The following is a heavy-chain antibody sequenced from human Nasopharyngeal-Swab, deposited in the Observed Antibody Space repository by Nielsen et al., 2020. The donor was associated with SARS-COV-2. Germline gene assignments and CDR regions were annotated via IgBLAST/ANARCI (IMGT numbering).Heavy chain of an antibody. Sequence: GESLKISCAASGFTVSSNYMSWVRQAPGKGLEWVSVIYSGGYTYYADSVKGRFTISRDNSKNTLYLQMNSLRGEDTAVYFCARLRDYGGPNDAFDVWGQGTMVTVSS. CDR2: IYSGGYT. CDR1: GFTVSSNY. D-gene: IGHD4-17*01. J-gene: IGHJ3*01. V-gene: IGHV3-53*01. CDR3: ARLRDYGGPNDAFDV.